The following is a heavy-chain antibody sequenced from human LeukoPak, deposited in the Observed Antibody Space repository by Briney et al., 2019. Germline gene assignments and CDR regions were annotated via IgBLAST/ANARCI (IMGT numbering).Heavy chain of an antibody. J-gene: IGHJ4*02. CDR3: ARGGPTNFDY. V-gene: IGHV3-74*01. Sequence: PGGSLRLSCAASGFTFSSYWMHWVRQAPGKGLVWVSLINSDGSSTSYADSVKGRFTISRDNAKNTLYLQMNSLRAEDTAVYYCARGGPTNFDYWGQGTLVTVSS. CDR2: INSDGSST. D-gene: IGHD1-26*01. CDR1: GFTFSSYW.